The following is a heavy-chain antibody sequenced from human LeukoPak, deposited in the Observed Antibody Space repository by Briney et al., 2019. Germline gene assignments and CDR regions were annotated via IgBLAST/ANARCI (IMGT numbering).Heavy chain of an antibody. V-gene: IGHV4-34*01. D-gene: IGHD3-10*01. CDR1: GGSFSGYY. CDR3: ARGKITMVRGGAFDI. CDR2: INHSGST. Sequence: SETLSLTCAVYGGSFSGYYWSWIRQPPGKGLEWMGEINHSGSTNYNPSLKSRVTISVDTSKNQFSLKLSSVTAADTAVYYCARGKITMVRGGAFDIWGQGTMVTVSS. J-gene: IGHJ3*02.